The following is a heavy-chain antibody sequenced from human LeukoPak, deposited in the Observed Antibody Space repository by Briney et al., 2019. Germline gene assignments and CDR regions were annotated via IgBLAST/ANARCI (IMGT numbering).Heavy chain of an antibody. J-gene: IGHJ6*02. CDR2: ISYDGSNK. V-gene: IGHV3-30-3*01. CDR1: GSTFSSYA. CDR3: ARDIYGGNYYYGMDV. D-gene: IGHD4-23*01. Sequence: GGSLRLSCAASGSTFSSYAMHWVRQAPGKGLEWVAVISYDGSNKYYADSVKGRFTISRDNSKNTLYLQMNSLRAEDTAVYYCARDIYGGNYYYGMDVWGQGTTVTVSS.